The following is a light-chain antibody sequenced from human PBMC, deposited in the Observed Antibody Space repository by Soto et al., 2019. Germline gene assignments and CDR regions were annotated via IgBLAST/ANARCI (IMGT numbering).Light chain of an antibody. CDR1: QDISNY. CDR3: QQLNSYPLT. CDR2: AAS. Sequence: DIQLTQSPSFLSASVGDRVTITCRASQDISNYLVWYQQTPGKAPKPLIYAASTLQSGVPSRFSGSGSGTEFTLTISSLQPEDFATYYCQQLNSYPLTFGPGTKVDIK. V-gene: IGKV1-9*01. J-gene: IGKJ3*01.